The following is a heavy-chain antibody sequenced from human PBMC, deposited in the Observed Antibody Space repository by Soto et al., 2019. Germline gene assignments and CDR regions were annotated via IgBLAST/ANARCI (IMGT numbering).Heavy chain of an antibody. CDR2: ISYDGSNK. J-gene: IGHJ6*02. CDR3: AKDLHGSAYYYYGMDV. V-gene: IGHV3-30*18. Sequence: GGSLRLSCAASGFTFSSYGMHWFRQAPGKGLEWVAVISYDGSNKYYADSVKGRFTISRDNSKNTLYLQMNSLRAEDTAVYYCAKDLHGSAYYYYGMDVWGQGTTVTVSS. CDR1: GFTFSSYG. D-gene: IGHD2-2*03.